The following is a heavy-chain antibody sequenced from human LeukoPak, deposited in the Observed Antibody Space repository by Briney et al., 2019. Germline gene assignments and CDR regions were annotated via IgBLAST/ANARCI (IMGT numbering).Heavy chain of an antibody. CDR1: GFSLSTSGMR. CDR3: ARSRLPNYYDSSADIPFDY. Sequence: SGPTLVNPTQTLTLTCTFSGFSLSTSGMRVSWIRQPPGKALEWLARIDWDDDKFYSTSLKTRLTISKDTSKNQVVLTMTNMDPVDTATYHCARSRLPNYYDSSADIPFDYWGQGTLVTVSS. D-gene: IGHD3-22*01. CDR2: IDWDDDK. J-gene: IGHJ4*02. V-gene: IGHV2-70*04.